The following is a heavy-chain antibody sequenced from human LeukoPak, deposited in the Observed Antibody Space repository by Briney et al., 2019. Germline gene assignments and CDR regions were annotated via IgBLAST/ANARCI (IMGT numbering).Heavy chain of an antibody. CDR1: GDSVSSNSAA. CDR3: ARSIGVVVAATAYYYYYYGMDV. Sequence: SQTLSLTCAISGDSVSSNSAAWTWIRQSPSRGLEWLGRTYYRSKWYNDYAVSVKSRITINPDTSKNQFSLQLNSVTPEDTAVYYCARSIGVVVAATAYYYYYYGMDVWGQGTTVTVSS. J-gene: IGHJ6*02. CDR2: TYYRSKWYN. D-gene: IGHD2-15*01. V-gene: IGHV6-1*01.